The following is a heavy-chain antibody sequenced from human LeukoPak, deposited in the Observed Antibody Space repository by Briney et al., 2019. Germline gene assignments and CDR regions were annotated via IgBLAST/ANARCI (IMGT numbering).Heavy chain of an antibody. CDR1: GYTFTSYD. V-gene: IGHV1-2*02. Sequence: ASVKVSCKASGYTFTSYDINWVRQAPGQGLEWMGWINPNSGGTNYAQKFQGRVTMTRDTSISTAYMELSRLRSDDTAVYYCARDRCSSTSCYPFDYWGQGTLVTVSS. CDR3: ARDRCSSTSCYPFDY. CDR2: INPNSGGT. D-gene: IGHD2-2*01. J-gene: IGHJ4*02.